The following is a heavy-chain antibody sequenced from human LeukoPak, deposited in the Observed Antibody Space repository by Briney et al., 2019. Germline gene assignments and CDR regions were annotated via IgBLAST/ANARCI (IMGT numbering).Heavy chain of an antibody. J-gene: IGHJ5*02. CDR1: GESFSGYY. D-gene: IGHD2-8*02. V-gene: IGHV4-34*01. Sequence: PSETLSLTCAVYGESFSGYYWSWIRQPPGKGLEWIGEINHSGSTNYNPSLKSRVTISVDTSKNQFSLKLRSVTAADTTVYYCAGDAAYGGVSPWGQGTLHPVSS. CDR2: INHSGST. CDR3: AGDAAYGGVSP.